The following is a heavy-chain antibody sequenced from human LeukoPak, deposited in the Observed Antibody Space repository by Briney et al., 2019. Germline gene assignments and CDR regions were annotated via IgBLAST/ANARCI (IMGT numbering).Heavy chain of an antibody. V-gene: IGHV4-59*01. J-gene: IGHJ6*03. D-gene: IGHD2-2*01. CDR1: GGSISSYY. CDR2: IYYSGST. Sequence: SETLSLTCTVSGGSISSYYWSWIRQPPGKGLEWIVYIYYSGSTNYNPSLKSRVTISVDTSKNQFSLKLSSVTAADTAVYYCARADIVVVPAAYYYYMDVWGKGTTVTVSS. CDR3: ARADIVVVPAAYYYYMDV.